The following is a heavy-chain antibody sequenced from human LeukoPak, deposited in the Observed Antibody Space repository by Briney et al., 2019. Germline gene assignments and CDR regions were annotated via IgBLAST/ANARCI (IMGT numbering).Heavy chain of an antibody. CDR2: INHSGST. Sequence: PSETLSLTCAVYGGSFSGYYWSWIRQPPGKGLEWLGEINHSGSTNYNPSLKSRVTISVDTSKNQFSLKLSSVTAADTAVYYCARTRGYSSSSNNWFDPWGQGTLVTVSS. CDR3: ARTRGYSSSSNNWFDP. J-gene: IGHJ5*02. CDR1: GGSFSGYY. V-gene: IGHV4-34*01. D-gene: IGHD6-6*01.